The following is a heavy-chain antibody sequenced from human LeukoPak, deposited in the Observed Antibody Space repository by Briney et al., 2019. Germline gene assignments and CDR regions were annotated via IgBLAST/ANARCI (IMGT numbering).Heavy chain of an antibody. Sequence: SETLSLTCTVSGGSISSYYWSWIRQPPGKGLEWIGYIYYSGSTNYNPSLKSRVTISVDTSKNQFSLKLSSVTAADTAVYYCARSSPAAGLFDYWGQGTLVTVSS. V-gene: IGHV4-59*01. J-gene: IGHJ4*02. D-gene: IGHD6-13*01. CDR3: ARSSPAAGLFDY. CDR2: IYYSGST. CDR1: GGSISSYY.